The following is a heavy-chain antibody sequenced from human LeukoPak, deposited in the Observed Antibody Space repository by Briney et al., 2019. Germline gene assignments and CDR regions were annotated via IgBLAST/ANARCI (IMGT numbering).Heavy chain of an antibody. CDR3: ARRNDFWSGFSYGMDV. CDR2: IYPGDSDT. CDR1: GYSFTIYW. D-gene: IGHD3-3*01. Sequence: GESLKISCKGSGYSFTIYWIGWVRQMPGKGLEWMGIIYPGDSDTRYSPSFQGQVTISADKSISTAYLQWSSLKASDTAMYYCARRNDFWSGFSYGMDVWGQGTTVTVSS. J-gene: IGHJ6*02. V-gene: IGHV5-51*01.